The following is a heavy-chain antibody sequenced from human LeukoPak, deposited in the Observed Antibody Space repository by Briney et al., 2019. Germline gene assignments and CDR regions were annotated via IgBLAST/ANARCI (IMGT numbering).Heavy chain of an antibody. J-gene: IGHJ3*02. V-gene: IGHV3-64D*06. CDR2: ISSNGGST. Sequence: AGGSLRLSCSASGFTFSWHAMHWVRQAPGKGLEYVSAISSNGGSTYYADSVKGRFTIPRDNSKNTLYLQMSSLRAEDTAVFYCVRTSSGYSPIWGQGTMVTVSS. D-gene: IGHD3-22*01. CDR1: GFTFSWHA. CDR3: VRTSSGYSPI.